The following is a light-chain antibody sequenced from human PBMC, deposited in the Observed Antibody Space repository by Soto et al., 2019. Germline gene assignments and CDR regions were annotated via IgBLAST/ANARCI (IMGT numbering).Light chain of an antibody. V-gene: IGKV3-11*01. Sequence: EIVLTQSPATLSLSPGERATLSCRASQSVSSYLAWYQQKPGQAPRLLIYDASNRATGIPARFSGSGSGTVFTLTISSLEPEDFAVYYCQQSSNSFTFGAGTKVDIK. J-gene: IGKJ3*01. CDR1: QSVSSY. CDR2: DAS. CDR3: QQSSNSFT.